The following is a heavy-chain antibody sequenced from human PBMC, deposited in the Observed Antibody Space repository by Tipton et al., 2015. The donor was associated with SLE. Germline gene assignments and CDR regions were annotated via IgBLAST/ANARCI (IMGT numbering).Heavy chain of an antibody. CDR3: ARHIYDTSGGPFDY. CDR1: GFTFSSSV. Sequence: GSLRLSRAASGFTFSSSVMSWVRQAPGKGLEWVSAISGSGGSTYYADSLKGRFTISRDNAKNSLYLQMNSPRAEDTAVYYCARHIYDTSGGPFDYWGQGTLVTVSS. V-gene: IGHV3-23*01. J-gene: IGHJ4*02. D-gene: IGHD3-22*01. CDR2: ISGSGGST.